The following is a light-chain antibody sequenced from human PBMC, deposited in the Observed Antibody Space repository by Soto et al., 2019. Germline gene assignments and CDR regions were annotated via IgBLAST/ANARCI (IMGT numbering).Light chain of an antibody. CDR3: QQSYSTPFT. J-gene: IGKJ2*01. V-gene: IGKV1-39*01. CDR1: QDISTF. CDR2: RAS. Sequence: DIQMTQSPSSLSASVEDSVTITCRATQDISTFLNWYQQRPGKAPNVLIYRASTLQGDVPSRFSGSGSGTDFTLTISVLQPEDFAIYYCQQSYSTPFTFGQGTKVDIK.